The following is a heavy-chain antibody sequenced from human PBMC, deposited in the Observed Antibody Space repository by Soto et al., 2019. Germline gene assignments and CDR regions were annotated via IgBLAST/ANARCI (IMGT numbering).Heavy chain of an antibody. CDR1: GFSFSNYW. CDR3: AKDEVLVEVVARDYYGMDV. CDR2: IRNDGSEN. D-gene: IGHD2-15*01. Sequence: GGSLRLSCAVSGFSFSNYWMSWLRQTQGKGLEWLANIRNDGSENYYADSVKGRFTISRDNSKNTLYLQMNSLRAEDTAVYYYAKDEVLVEVVARDYYGMDVWGQGTTVTVSS. J-gene: IGHJ6*02. V-gene: IGHV3-7*01.